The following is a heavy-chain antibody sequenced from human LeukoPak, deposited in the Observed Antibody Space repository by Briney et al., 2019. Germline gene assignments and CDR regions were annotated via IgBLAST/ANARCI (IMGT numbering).Heavy chain of an antibody. Sequence: MPSGTLSLTCAVYGGSFSGYYWSWIRQPPGKGLEWIGEINHSGSTNYNPSLKSRVTISVDTSKNQFSLKLSSVTAADTAVYYCARGIAARHYYYYYMDVWGKGTTVTVSS. D-gene: IGHD6-6*01. CDR3: ARGIAARHYYYYYMDV. V-gene: IGHV4-34*01. CDR2: INHSGST. CDR1: GGSFSGYY. J-gene: IGHJ6*03.